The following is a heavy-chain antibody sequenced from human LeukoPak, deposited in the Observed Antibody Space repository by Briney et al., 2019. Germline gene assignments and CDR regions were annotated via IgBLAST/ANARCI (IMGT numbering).Heavy chain of an antibody. Sequence: GGSLRLSCSASGFTFSNHHMTWVRQAPGKGLEWVSYISSSSSVIYYAESVKGRFTISRDNVRNPLFLQMNSLRVDDTAVYYCARDMGITGADDSWGQGTLVTVSS. CDR3: ARDMGITGADDS. CDR1: GFTFSNHH. D-gene: IGHD6-13*01. V-gene: IGHV3-48*01. J-gene: IGHJ4*02. CDR2: ISSSSSVI.